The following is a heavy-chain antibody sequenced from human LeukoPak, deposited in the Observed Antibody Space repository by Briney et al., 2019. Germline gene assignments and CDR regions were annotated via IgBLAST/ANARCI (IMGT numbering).Heavy chain of an antibody. CDR1: GFTFSSYG. Sequence: PGGSQRLSCAASGFTFSSYGMHWVRQAPGKGLEWVAFIRYDGSNKYYADSVKGRFTISRDNSKNTLYLQMNSLRAEDTAVYYCAKDFYGDYSGSCFDYWGQGTLVTVSS. D-gene: IGHD4-17*01. J-gene: IGHJ4*02. V-gene: IGHV3-30*02. CDR2: IRYDGSNK. CDR3: AKDFYGDYSGSCFDY.